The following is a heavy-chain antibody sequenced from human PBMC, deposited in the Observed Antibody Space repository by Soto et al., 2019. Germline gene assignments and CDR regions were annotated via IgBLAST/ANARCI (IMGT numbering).Heavy chain of an antibody. CDR3: VRATYFSDSSGYTRCLDY. Sequence: EVQLVESGGGLVQPGGSLRLSCAGSGFTLSDHSIDWVRQAPGKGLEGVGRSRDKAQGYSITYAASVKGRFTTSRDESTHSVYMQMNSLKTEDTAVYYCVRATYFSDSSGYTRCLDYWGQGTLVTVSS. CDR1: GFTLSDHS. J-gene: IGHJ4*02. CDR2: SRDKAQGYSI. V-gene: IGHV3-72*01. D-gene: IGHD3-22*01.